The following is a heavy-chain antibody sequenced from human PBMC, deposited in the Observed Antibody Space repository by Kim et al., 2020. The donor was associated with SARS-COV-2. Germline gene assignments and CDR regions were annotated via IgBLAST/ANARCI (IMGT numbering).Heavy chain of an antibody. J-gene: IGHJ3*01. CDR3: AKVKDTTGTTFGFDV. D-gene: IGHD1-1*01. Sequence: DSMKGRFTISIEKDKNALYLQMNSLRAEDTSMYYCAKVKDTTGTTFGFDVWGQGTMVTVSS. V-gene: IGHV3-9*01.